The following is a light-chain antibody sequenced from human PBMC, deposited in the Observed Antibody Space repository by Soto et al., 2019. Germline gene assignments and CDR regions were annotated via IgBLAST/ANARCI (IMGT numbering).Light chain of an antibody. CDR3: CSYAGSSTFV. V-gene: IGLV2-23*01. CDR1: SSDVGSYNL. Sequence: QSALTQPASVSGSPGQSITISCTGTSSDVGSYNLVSWYQQHPGKAPKLMIYEGSKRPSGLSNRFSGSKSGNTASLTISGLEVEDEADYYCCSYAGSSTFVFGGGTKQTVL. CDR2: EGS. J-gene: IGLJ3*02.